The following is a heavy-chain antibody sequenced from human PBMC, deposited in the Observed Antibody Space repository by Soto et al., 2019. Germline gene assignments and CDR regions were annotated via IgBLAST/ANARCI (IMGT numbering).Heavy chain of an antibody. D-gene: IGHD4-4*01. Sequence: QVQLVQSGAEVKKPGSSVKVSCKASGGTFSSYAISWVRQAPGQGLEWMGGIIPIFGTANYAQKFQGRVTITADKSTSTAYMELSSLRSEDPAVYYCARDYYSNYYYYSGMDVWGQGTTVTVSS. CDR3: ARDYYSNYYYYSGMDV. J-gene: IGHJ6*02. CDR1: GGTFSSYA. V-gene: IGHV1-69*06. CDR2: IIPIFGTA.